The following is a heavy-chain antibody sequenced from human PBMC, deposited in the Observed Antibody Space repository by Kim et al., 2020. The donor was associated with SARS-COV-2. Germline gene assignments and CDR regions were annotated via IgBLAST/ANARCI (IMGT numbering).Heavy chain of an antibody. CDR3: ARVTDSGGTRLFDP. D-gene: IGHD2-15*01. J-gene: IGHJ5*02. V-gene: IGHV4-59*13. Sequence: SETLSLTCTVSGGSISDYYWNWIRQPPGKGLEWIGFVHYDGTTSYNPSLKSRVTILLDKSKNHFSLNLNSVTAADTAVYYCARVTDSGGTRLFDPWGQGT. CDR1: GGSISDYY. CDR2: VHYDGTT.